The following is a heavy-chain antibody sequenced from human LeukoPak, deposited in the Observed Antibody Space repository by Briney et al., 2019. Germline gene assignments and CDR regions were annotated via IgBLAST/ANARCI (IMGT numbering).Heavy chain of an antibody. D-gene: IGHD1-1*01. CDR2: IYWDDDK. V-gene: IGHV2-5*05. CDR3: AHRQGPSGSLWNGGWFDF. J-gene: IGHJ5*01. CDR1: GFSLTTNGVG. Sequence: SGPTLANPTQTLTLTCTFSGFSLTTNGVGVGWIRQPPGKALEHLALIYWDDDKRYDPSLRSRLSIAKDTSKNQVVLTITNMDPVDTATYFCAHRQGPSGSLWNGGWFDFWGPGTQVTVSS.